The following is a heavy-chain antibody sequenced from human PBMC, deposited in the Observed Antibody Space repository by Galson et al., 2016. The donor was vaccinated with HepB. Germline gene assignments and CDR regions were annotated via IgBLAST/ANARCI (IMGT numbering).Heavy chain of an antibody. CDR2: IYYSGST. Sequence: SLRLSCAASGFTFSSHAMHWVRQAPGKGLEWIGEIYYSGSTYYNPSLKSRVTISVDKSKNQFSLRLSSVTAADTAVYYCARSTGYSSGWLIYWYFDLWGRGTLVTVSS. CDR3: ARSTGYSSGWLIYWYFDL. D-gene: IGHD6-19*01. J-gene: IGHJ2*01. CDR1: GFTFSSHAM. V-gene: IGHV4-4*02.